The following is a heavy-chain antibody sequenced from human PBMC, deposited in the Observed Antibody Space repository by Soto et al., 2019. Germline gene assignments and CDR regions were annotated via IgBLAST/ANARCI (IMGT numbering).Heavy chain of an antibody. CDR2: ISSSSSYI. CDR3: ARPGRYCSSNSCPLDAFDI. CDR1: GFTFSSYS. V-gene: IGHV3-21*01. Sequence: PGGSLRLSCAASGFTFSSYSMNWVRQAPGKGLEWVSSISSSSSYIYYADSVKGRFTISRDNAKNSLYLQMNSLRAEDTAVYYCARPGRYCSSNSCPLDAFDIWGQGTMVTVSS. J-gene: IGHJ3*02. D-gene: IGHD2-2*01.